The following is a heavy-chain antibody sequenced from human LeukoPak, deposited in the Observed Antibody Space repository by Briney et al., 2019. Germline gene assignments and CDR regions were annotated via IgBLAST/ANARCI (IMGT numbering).Heavy chain of an antibody. V-gene: IGHV1-18*01. J-gene: IGHJ4*02. D-gene: IGHD3-22*01. CDR2: ISAYNGKT. CDR1: GYTFTSYG. CDR3: ARTRVEEYYYDSSGYFDY. Sequence: GASVKVSCKASGYTFTSYGISWVRQAPGQGLEWMGWISAYNGKTNYAQKLQGRVTMTTDTSTSTAYMELRSLRSDDTAVYHCARTRVEEYYYDSSGYFDYWGQGTPVTVSS.